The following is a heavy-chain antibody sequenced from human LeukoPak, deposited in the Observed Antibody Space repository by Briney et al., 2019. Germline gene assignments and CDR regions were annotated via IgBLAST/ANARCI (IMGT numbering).Heavy chain of an antibody. V-gene: IGHV1-69*06. CDR2: IIPIFGTA. J-gene: IGHJ3*02. CDR1: GYTFTGYY. CDR3: ARDGLLAAAFDI. Sequence: RASVKVSCKASGYTFTGYYMHWVRQAPGQGLEWMGGIIPIFGTANYAQKFQGRVTITADKSTSTAYMELSSLRSEDTAVYYCARDGLLAAAFDIWGQGTMVTVSS. D-gene: IGHD3-10*01.